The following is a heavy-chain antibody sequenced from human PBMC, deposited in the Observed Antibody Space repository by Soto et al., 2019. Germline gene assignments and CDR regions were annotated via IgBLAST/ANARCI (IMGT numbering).Heavy chain of an antibody. D-gene: IGHD2-15*01. J-gene: IGHJ6*02. V-gene: IGHV1-69*13. CDR2: IIPIFGTA. CDR1: GGTFSSYA. CDR3: ARLRNCSGGSCYYYYGMDV. Sequence: ASVKVSCKASGGTFSSYAISWVRQAPGQGLEWMGGIIPIFGTANYAQKFQGRVTITADESTSTAYMELSSLRSEDTAVYYCARLRNCSGGSCYYYYGMDVWGQGTTVTVSS.